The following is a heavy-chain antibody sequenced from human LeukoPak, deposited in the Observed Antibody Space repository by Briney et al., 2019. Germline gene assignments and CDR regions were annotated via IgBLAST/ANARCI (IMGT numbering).Heavy chain of an antibody. Sequence: GGSLRLSCAASGFTFSSYSMNWVRQAPGKGLEWVSSISSSSSYIYYADSVKGRFTISRDNAKNSLYLQMNSLRAEDTAVYYCARESPIVLIAVAVNVGFDYWGQGTLVTVSS. CDR3: ARESPIVLIAVAVNVGFDY. CDR2: ISSSSSYI. D-gene: IGHD6-19*01. CDR1: GFTFSSYS. J-gene: IGHJ4*02. V-gene: IGHV3-21*01.